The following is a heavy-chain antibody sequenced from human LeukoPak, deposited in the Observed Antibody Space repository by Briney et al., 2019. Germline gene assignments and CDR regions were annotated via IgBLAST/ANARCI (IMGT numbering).Heavy chain of an antibody. Sequence: SVKVSCKASGGTFSSYAISWVRQAPGQGLEWMGGIIPIFGTANYAQKFQGRVTITADKSTSTAYMELSSLRSEDTAVYYCAGGRYCSSTSCLFDYWGQGTLVTVSS. J-gene: IGHJ4*02. V-gene: IGHV1-69*06. CDR1: GGTFSSYA. CDR3: AGGRYCSSTSCLFDY. D-gene: IGHD2-2*01. CDR2: IIPIFGTA.